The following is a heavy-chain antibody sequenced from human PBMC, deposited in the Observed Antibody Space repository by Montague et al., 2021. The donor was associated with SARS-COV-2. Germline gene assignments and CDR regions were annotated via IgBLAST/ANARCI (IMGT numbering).Heavy chain of an antibody. D-gene: IGHD3-10*01. CDR3: ARSLLWFGELNAFDI. CDR2: IDWDDDK. J-gene: IGHJ3*02. CDR1: GFSLSTSGMC. V-gene: IGHV2-70*01. Sequence: PALVKPTQTLTLTCTFSGFSLSTSGMCVSWIRQPPGKALEWLALIDWDDDKYYSTSLKTRLTTSKDTSKNQVVLTMTNMDPVDTATYYCARSLLWFGELNAFDIWGQGTMVTVSS.